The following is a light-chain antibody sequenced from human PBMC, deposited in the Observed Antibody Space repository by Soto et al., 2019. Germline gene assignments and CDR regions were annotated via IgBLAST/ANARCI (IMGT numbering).Light chain of an antibody. CDR1: SSDVGAYIF. CDR3: VSFAGGTYV. V-gene: IGLV2-8*01. J-gene: IGLJ1*01. CDR2: DVN. Sequence: QSALTQPPSASGSPGQSVTISCTGTSSDVGAYIFVSWYQQHPGKAPKLMVYDVNRRPPGVPDRFFGSKSGNTASLTVSGLKAEDEDDYYCVSFAGGTYVFGTGTKVTVL.